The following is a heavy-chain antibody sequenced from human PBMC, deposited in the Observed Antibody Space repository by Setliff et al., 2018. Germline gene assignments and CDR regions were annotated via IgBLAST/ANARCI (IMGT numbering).Heavy chain of an antibody. CDR3: ARGGGYSYGANDY. J-gene: IGHJ4*02. D-gene: IGHD5-18*01. V-gene: IGHV3-23*01. Sequence: PGGSLRLSCAASGFTFSSYAMSWVRQAPGKGLEWVSAISGSGGSTYYADSVKGRFTISRDNSKNTLYLQMNSLRAEDTAVYYCARGGGYSYGANDYWGQGTLVTVSS. CDR1: GFTFSSYA. CDR2: ISGSGGST.